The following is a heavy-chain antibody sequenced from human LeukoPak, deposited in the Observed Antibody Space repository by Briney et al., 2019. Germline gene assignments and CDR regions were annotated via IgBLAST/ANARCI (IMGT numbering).Heavy chain of an antibody. Sequence: GGSLKLSCAASGFTFSDYYMSWIRQAPGKGLEWVSYIGSSGSTIYYADSVKGRFTISRDNAKNSLYLQMNSLRAEDTAVYYCAREVATMSRGAFDYWGQGTLVTVSS. CDR1: GFTFSDYY. CDR3: AREVATMSRGAFDY. D-gene: IGHD5-12*01. V-gene: IGHV3-11*04. J-gene: IGHJ4*02. CDR2: IGSSGSTI.